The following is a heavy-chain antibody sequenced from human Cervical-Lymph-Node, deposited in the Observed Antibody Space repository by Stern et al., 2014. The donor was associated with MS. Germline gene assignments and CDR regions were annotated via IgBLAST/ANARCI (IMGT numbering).Heavy chain of an antibody. D-gene: IGHD3-10*01. CDR3: APSLIALGRGVPFDY. J-gene: IGHJ4*02. V-gene: IGHV2-5*02. CDR1: GFSLTQLGVG. CDR2: IYWDNDK. Sequence: QVTLKESGPTLVKPTQTLTLTCTFSGFSLTQLGVGVGWIRQPPGKALEWLALIYWDNDKRYSPSLHSRLTITKDISKNQVVLTMINMDPVDTATYYCAPSLIALGRGVPFDYWGQGALVTVSS.